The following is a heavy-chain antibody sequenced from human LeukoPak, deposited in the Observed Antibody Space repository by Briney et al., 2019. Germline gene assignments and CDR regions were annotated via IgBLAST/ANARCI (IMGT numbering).Heavy chain of an antibody. V-gene: IGHV3-30-3*01. D-gene: IGHD5-12*01. J-gene: IGHJ4*02. CDR3: ARDGGLSGYERDY. Sequence: GGSLRLSCAASGFTFSSYAMHWVRQAPGKGLEWVAVISYDGSNKYYADSVKGRFTISRDNSKNTLYLQMNSLRADDTAVYYCARDGGLSGYERDYWGQGTLVTVSS. CDR2: ISYDGSNK. CDR1: GFTFSSYA.